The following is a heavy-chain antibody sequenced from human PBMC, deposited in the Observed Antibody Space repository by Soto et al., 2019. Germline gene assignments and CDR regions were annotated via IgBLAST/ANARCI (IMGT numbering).Heavy chain of an antibody. Sequence: SETLSLTCAVSGGSISSGGYSWSWIRQPPGKGLEWIGYIYHSGSTYYNPSLKSRVTISVDRSKNQFSLKLSSVTAADTAVYYCARVSGIAYCGGDCYPPAGYYFDYWGQGTLVTVSS. D-gene: IGHD2-21*02. CDR1: GGSISSGGYS. J-gene: IGHJ4*02. CDR3: ARVSGIAYCGGDCYPPAGYYFDY. CDR2: IYHSGST. V-gene: IGHV4-30-2*01.